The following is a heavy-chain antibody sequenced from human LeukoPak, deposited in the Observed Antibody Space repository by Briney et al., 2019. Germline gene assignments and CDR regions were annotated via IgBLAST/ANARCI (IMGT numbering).Heavy chain of an antibody. CDR1: GGSISSSSYY. V-gene: IGHV4-39*07. Sequence: SETLSLTCTVSGGSISSSSYYWGWIRQPPGKGLEWIGSINHSGSTNYNPSLKSRVTVSVDTSMNQFSLRLTSVTAADTAVYYCARGPTMSGGWSGYLDYWGQGTLVTVSS. CDR2: INHSGST. D-gene: IGHD6-19*01. CDR3: ARGPTMSGGWSGYLDY. J-gene: IGHJ4*02.